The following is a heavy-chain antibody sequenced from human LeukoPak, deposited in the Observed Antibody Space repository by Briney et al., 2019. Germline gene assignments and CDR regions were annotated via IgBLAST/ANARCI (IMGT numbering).Heavy chain of an antibody. CDR1: GGSFSGYY. CDR2: INHSGST. V-gene: IGHV4-34*01. J-gene: IGHJ3*02. Sequence: SETLSLTCAVYGGSFSGYYWSWIRQPPGKGLEWIGEINHSGSTNYNPSLKGRVTISVDTSKNQFSLRLSSVTAADTAVYYCARGYAFDIWGQGTMVTVSS. CDR3: ARGYAFDI.